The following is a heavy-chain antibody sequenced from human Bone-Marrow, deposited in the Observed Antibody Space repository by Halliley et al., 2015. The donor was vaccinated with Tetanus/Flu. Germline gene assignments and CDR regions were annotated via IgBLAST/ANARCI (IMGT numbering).Heavy chain of an antibody. V-gene: IGHV4-59*01. J-gene: IGHJ4*02. CDR3: VTGAGWLPDY. CDR1: GGSMSGYY. D-gene: IGHD5-12*01. CDR2: ISYSGST. Sequence: TLSLTCTVPGGSMSGYYLNWIRQPPGKGLEWLGLISYSGSTNYNPSLKSRVTISVDTSNNQFSLKLSSVTAADTALYYCVTGAGWLPDYWGQGTLVTVSS.